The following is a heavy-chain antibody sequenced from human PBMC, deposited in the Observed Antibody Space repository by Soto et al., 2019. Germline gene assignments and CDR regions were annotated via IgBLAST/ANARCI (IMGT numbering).Heavy chain of an antibody. J-gene: IGHJ4*02. Sequence: SVKVSCKASGGTFSSYAISWVRQAPGQGLEWMGGIIPIFGTANYAQKFQGRVTITADESTSTAYMELSSLRSEDTAVYYCARGQRWGVAVAGGEDYWGQGTLVTVSS. V-gene: IGHV1-69*13. CDR1: GGTFSSYA. D-gene: IGHD6-19*01. CDR3: ARGQRWGVAVAGGEDY. CDR2: IIPIFGTA.